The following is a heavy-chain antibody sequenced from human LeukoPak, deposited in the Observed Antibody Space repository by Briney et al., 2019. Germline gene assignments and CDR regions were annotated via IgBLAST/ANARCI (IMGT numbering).Heavy chain of an antibody. Sequence: GGSLRLSCAASGFTFDDYAMHWVRQAPGKGLEWVSGISWNSGSIGYADSVKGRFTISRDNSKNTLYLQMNSLRAEDTAVYYCAKDTLYFTVRGVIDYWGQGTLVTVSS. CDR2: ISWNSGSI. CDR1: GFTFDDYA. CDR3: AKDTLYFTVRGVIDY. D-gene: IGHD3-10*01. V-gene: IGHV3-9*01. J-gene: IGHJ4*02.